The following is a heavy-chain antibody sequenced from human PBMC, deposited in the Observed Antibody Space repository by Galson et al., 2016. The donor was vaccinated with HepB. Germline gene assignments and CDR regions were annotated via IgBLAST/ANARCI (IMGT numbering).Heavy chain of an antibody. CDR2: IKQDGSEK. CDR3: ARDLLHFVLVPAAGTFDI. D-gene: IGHD2-2*01. CDR1: GFTFSSYW. J-gene: IGHJ3*02. Sequence: SLRLSCAASGFTFSSYWMSWVRQAPGKGLEWAANIKQDGSEKFYVDSVKGRFTISRDSAKNSLYLQLNSLRAEDTAVYYCARDLLHFVLVPAAGTFDIGGQGTTVTVSS. V-gene: IGHV3-7*01.